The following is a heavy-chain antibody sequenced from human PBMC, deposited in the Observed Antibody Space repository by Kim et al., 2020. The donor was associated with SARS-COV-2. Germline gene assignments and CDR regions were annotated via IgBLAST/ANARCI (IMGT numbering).Heavy chain of an antibody. V-gene: IGHV4-31*03. CDR3: ARAPGVPYYGDYFPGPLDY. D-gene: IGHD4-17*01. Sequence: SETLSLTCTVSGGSISSGGYYWSWIRQHPGKGLEWIGYIYYSGSTYYNPSLKSRVTISVDTSKNQFSLKLSSVTAADTAVYYCARAPGVPYYGDYFPGPLDYWGQGTLVTVSS. CDR1: GGSISSGGYY. J-gene: IGHJ4*02. CDR2: IYYSGST.